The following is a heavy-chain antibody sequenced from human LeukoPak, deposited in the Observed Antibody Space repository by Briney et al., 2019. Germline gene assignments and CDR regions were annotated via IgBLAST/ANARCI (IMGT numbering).Heavy chain of an antibody. CDR1: GFTFNKFA. D-gene: IGHD3-9*01. Sequence: GGSLRLSCAASGFTFNKFAMSWVRQAPRKGLEWVSAINPSGGRTYYADSVKGRFTISRDNSKNTLYLQMNSLRAEDTAVYYCAKENYDILTGYSPYYFDYWGQGTLVTVSS. V-gene: IGHV3-23*01. CDR3: AKENYDILTGYSPYYFDY. CDR2: INPSGGRT. J-gene: IGHJ4*02.